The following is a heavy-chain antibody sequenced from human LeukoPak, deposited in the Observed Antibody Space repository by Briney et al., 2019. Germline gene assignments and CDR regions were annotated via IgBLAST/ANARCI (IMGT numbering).Heavy chain of an antibody. J-gene: IGHJ4*01. CDR3: ARASRDTTMANYYFDY. CDR2: ISSTGSYR. D-gene: IGHD5-18*01. V-gene: IGHV3-21*01. Sequence: GGSLRLSCAASGFTFSSYSMNWVRQAPGKGLEWVSSISSTGSYRYFADSVKGRFTISRDNAQNSLYLQMNSLRAEDTAVYYCARASRDTTMANYYFDYWGHGTRVTVSS. CDR1: GFTFSSYS.